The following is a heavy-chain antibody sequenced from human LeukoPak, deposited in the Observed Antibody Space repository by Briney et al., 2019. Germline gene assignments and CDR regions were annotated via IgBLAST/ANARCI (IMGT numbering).Heavy chain of an antibody. J-gene: IGHJ5*02. CDR1: GGTFSGYY. V-gene: IGHV4-34*01. CDR3: ARGARTPSGYGSRTAGRANWFDP. Sequence: KPSETLSLTCAAYGGTFSGYYWSWIRQPPGKGLEWIGEINHSGSTKYNPSLKSRVTISVDTSKNQFSLKLSSVTAADTAVYYCARGARTPSGYGSRTAGRANWFDPWGQGTLVTVSS. D-gene: IGHD5-12*01. CDR2: INHSGST.